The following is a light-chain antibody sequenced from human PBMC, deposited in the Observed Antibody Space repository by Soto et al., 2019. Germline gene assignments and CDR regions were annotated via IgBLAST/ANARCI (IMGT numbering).Light chain of an antibody. CDR3: LQHNNYPYT. Sequence: DIQMTQSPSSLSASVGDRVTITCRASQSISSYLNWYQQKPGKAPKLLIYAASSLQSGVPSRFSGSGSGTEFTLTISSLQPEDFATYFCLQHNNYPYTFGQGTKVDIK. J-gene: IGKJ2*01. CDR2: AAS. CDR1: QSISSY. V-gene: IGKV1-17*01.